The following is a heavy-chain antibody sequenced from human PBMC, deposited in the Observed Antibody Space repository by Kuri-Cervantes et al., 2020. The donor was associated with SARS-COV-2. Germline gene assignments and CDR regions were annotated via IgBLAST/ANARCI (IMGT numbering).Heavy chain of an antibody. D-gene: IGHD6-19*01. V-gene: IGHV1-18*01. CDR2: ISAYNGNT. CDR1: GGTFSSYA. J-gene: IGHJ4*02. Sequence: ASVKVSCKASGGTFSSYAISWVRQAPGQGLEWMGWISAYNGNTNYAQKLQGRVTMTTDTSTSTAYMELRSLRSDDTAVYYCARLSAVAGTFDYWGQGTLVTVSS. CDR3: ARLSAVAGTFDY.